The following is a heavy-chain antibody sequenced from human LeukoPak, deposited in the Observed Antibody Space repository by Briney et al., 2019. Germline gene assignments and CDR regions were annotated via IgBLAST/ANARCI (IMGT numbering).Heavy chain of an antibody. Sequence: SETLSLTCTVSGGSISSYYWSWIRQPPGKGLEWIGYIYYSGSTNYNPSLKSRVTISVDTSKNQFSLKLSSVTAADTAVYYCARLPHYYGSGSYPHWGQGTLVTVSS. V-gene: IGHV4-59*08. D-gene: IGHD3-10*01. CDR2: IYYSGST. CDR1: GGSISSYY. CDR3: ARLPHYYGSGSYPH. J-gene: IGHJ4*02.